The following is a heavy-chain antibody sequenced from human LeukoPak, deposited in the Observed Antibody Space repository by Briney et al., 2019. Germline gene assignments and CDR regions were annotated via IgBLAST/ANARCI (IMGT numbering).Heavy chain of an antibody. J-gene: IGHJ4*02. CDR2: IYHSGST. V-gene: IGHV4-38-2*02. CDR3: ARGPPDHDILTGYYTS. D-gene: IGHD3-9*01. Sequence: PSETLSLTCTVSGYSISSGYYWGWIRQPPGKGLEWIGSIYHSGSTYYNPSLKSRVTISVDTSKNQFSLKLSSVTAADTAVYYCARGPPDHDILTGYYTSWGQGTLVTVSS. CDR1: GYSISSGYY.